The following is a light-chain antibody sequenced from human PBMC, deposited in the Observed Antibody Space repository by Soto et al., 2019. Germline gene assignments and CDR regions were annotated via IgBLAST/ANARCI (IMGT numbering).Light chain of an antibody. CDR1: QSVSSSY. J-gene: IGKJ4*01. CDR2: GAS. V-gene: IGKV3-20*01. CDR3: QQYCSSPLT. Sequence: EIVLTQSPGTLSLSPGERATLSCRASQSVSSSYLAWYQQKPGQAPRLLIYGASSKATGIPDRISGSESGTDFTLTISRLEPEDFAVYYCQQYCSSPLTFGGGAKVEIK.